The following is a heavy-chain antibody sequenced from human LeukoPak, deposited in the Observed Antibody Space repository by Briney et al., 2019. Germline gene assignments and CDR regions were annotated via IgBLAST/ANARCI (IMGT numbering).Heavy chain of an antibody. CDR3: ARTKGTRYCGGDCYPYYGFDY. J-gene: IGHJ4*02. V-gene: IGHV4-34*01. D-gene: IGHD2-21*02. CDR1: GGSFSGYY. CDR2: INHSGST. Sequence: SETLSLTCAVYGGSFSGYYWSWIRQPPGKGLEWIGEINHSGSTNYNPSLKSRVTISVDTSKNQFSLKLSSVTAADTAVYYCARTKGTRYCGGDCYPYYGFDYWGQGTLVTVSS.